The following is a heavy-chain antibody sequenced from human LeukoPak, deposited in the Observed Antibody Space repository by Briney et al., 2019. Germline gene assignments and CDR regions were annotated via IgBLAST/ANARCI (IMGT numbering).Heavy chain of an antibody. Sequence: PGGSLRLSCAASGFTFSSYVMSWVRQAPGKGLEWIGEIYHSGSTNYNPSLKSRVTISVDKPKNQFSLKLSSVTAAGTAVYYCARGYYDSSGYYDYWGQGTLVTVSS. J-gene: IGHJ4*02. D-gene: IGHD3-22*01. CDR2: IYHSGST. V-gene: IGHV4-4*02. CDR3: ARGYYDSSGYYDY. CDR1: GFTFSSYV.